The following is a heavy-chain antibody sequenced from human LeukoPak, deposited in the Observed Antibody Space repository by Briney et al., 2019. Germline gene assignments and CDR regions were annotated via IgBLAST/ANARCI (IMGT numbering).Heavy chain of an antibody. CDR1: GFTFSSYS. CDR2: ISSSSSTI. D-gene: IGHD6-13*01. Sequence: GGSLRLSCAASGFTFSSYSMNWVRQAPGKGLEWVSYISSSSSTIYYADSVKGRFTISRDNAKNSLYLQMSSLRVEDTAVYYCTRRPYSSSWYYFDYWGQGTLVTVSS. J-gene: IGHJ4*02. V-gene: IGHV3-48*04. CDR3: TRRPYSSSWYYFDY.